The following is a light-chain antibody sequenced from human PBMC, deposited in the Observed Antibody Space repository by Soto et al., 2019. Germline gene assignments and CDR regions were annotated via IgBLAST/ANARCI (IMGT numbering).Light chain of an antibody. J-gene: IGLJ1*01. CDR3: QVWDVSTVDYV. V-gene: IGLV3-21*02. CDR2: DDS. CDR1: NIGSKT. Sequence: SYELTQPPSMSVAPGQTARITCAGNNIGSKTVHWYQQKVGQAPVLVVYDDSDRPSGLPVLCSASNSRNTATLTITWVGAGNEAEYYCQVWDVSTVDYVFGTGTKVTV.